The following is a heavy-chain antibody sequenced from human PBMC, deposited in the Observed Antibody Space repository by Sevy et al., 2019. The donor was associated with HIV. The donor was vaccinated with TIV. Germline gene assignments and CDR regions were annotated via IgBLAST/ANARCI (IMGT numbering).Heavy chain of an antibody. CDR1: GFTFSSYE. CDR2: ISSSGSTI. V-gene: IGHV3-48*03. Sequence: GGSLRLSCAASGFTFSSYEMNWVRQAPGKGLEWVSYISSSGSTIYYADSVKGRFTISRDNAKNSLYLQMNSLRAEDTAVYYCARDSAVMVRGYYYYGMDVWGQWTTVTVSS. J-gene: IGHJ6*02. D-gene: IGHD3-10*01. CDR3: ARDSAVMVRGYYYYGMDV.